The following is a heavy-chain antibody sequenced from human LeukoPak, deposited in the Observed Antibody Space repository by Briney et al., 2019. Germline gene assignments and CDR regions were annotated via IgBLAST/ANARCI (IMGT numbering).Heavy chain of an antibody. CDR1: GGSISSSNW. J-gene: IGHJ3*02. D-gene: IGHD2-15*01. CDR3: ARANPFYCSGGSCYFHDAFDI. V-gene: IGHV4-4*02. CDR2: IYHSGST. Sequence: KASETLSLTCAVSGGSISSSNWWSWVRQPPGKGLEWIGEIYHSGSTNYNPSLKSRVTISVDTSKNQFSLKLSSVTAADTAVYYCARANPFYCSGGSCYFHDAFDIWGQGTMVTVSS.